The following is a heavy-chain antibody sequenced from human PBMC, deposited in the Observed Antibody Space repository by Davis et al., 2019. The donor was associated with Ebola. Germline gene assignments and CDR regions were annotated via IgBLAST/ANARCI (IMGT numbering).Heavy chain of an antibody. CDR1: GYTFTGYY. J-gene: IGHJ4*02. CDR2: INPNSGGT. CDR3: AREIGGSSSPFDY. Sequence: ASMKVSCKASGYTFTGYYMHWVRQAPGQGLEWMGWINPNSGGTNYAQKFQGRVTMTRDTSISTAYMELSSLRSDDTAVYYCAREIGGSSSPFDYWGQGTLVTVSS. V-gene: IGHV1-2*02. D-gene: IGHD6-6*01.